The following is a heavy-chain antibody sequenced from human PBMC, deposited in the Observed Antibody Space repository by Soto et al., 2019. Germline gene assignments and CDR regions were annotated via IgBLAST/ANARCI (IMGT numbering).Heavy chain of an antibody. Sequence: DVQLLESGGGLVQPGGSLTLSCAASRFIFSDYAMNWVRQAPGKGLEWVSSIGGGNTDRYYADSVKGRFIISRDNSKNTIYLQMIIRRDDDTAVYYCAKDAVSYNGKWDWFDSWGQGTLVTVSS. CDR2: IGGGNTDR. V-gene: IGHV3-23*01. D-gene: IGHD1-26*01. CDR3: AKDAVSYNGKWDWFDS. CDR1: RFIFSDYA. J-gene: IGHJ5*01.